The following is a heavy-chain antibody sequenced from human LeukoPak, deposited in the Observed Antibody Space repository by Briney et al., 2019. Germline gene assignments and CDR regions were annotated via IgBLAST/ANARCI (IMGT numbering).Heavy chain of an antibody. CDR2: IYYSGST. Sequence: SETLTLTCTVSGYSISNGYSWSWIRQPPGKGLEWIGYIYYSGSTNYNPSLKSRVTISVDTSKNQFSLKLSSVTAADTAVYYCARTTMVRGTYYMDVWGKGTTVTISS. V-gene: IGHV4-61*01. J-gene: IGHJ6*03. CDR3: ARTTMVRGTYYMDV. CDR1: GYSISNGYS. D-gene: IGHD3-10*01.